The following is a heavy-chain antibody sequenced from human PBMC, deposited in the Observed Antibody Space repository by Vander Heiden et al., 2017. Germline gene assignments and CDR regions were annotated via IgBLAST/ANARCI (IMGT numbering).Heavy chain of an antibody. CDR3: ASGAAGGNYYYYGMDV. J-gene: IGHJ6*02. CDR1: GGTFSSYA. D-gene: IGHD6-13*01. CDR2: IIPIFGTA. Sequence: QVQLVQSGAEVKKPGSSVKVSCKASGGTFSSYAISWVRQAPGQGLEWMGGIIPIFGTANYAQKCQGRVTITADESTSTAYMELSRLRYEETAVYYCASGAAGGNYYYYGMDVWGQGTTVTVSS. V-gene: IGHV1-69*01.